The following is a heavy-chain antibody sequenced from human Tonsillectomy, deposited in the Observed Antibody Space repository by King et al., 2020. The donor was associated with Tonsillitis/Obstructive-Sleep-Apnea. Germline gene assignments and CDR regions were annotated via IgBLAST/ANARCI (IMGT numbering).Heavy chain of an antibody. CDR1: GGSISSYY. V-gene: IGHV4-59*01. CDR2: IYYSGST. J-gene: IGHJ6*04. CDR3: ASYWYYYGSGSYLDV. Sequence: HVQLQESGPGLVKPSETLSLTCTVSGGSISSYYWSWIRQPPGKGLEWIGYIYYSGSTNYNPSLKSRVTISVDTSKNQFSLKLSPVTAADTAVYYCASYWYYYGSGSYLDVWGKGTTVTVSS. D-gene: IGHD3-10*01.